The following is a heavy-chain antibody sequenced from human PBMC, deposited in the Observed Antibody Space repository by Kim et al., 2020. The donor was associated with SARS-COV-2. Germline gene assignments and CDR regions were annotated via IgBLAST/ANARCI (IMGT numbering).Heavy chain of an antibody. CDR3: ARRAGGGAVAGPGDGAIGY. J-gene: IGHJ4*02. CDR2: INPNSGGT. V-gene: IGHV1-2*02. D-gene: IGHD6-19*01. Sequence: ASVKVSCKASGYTFTGYYMHWVRQAPGQGLEWMGWINPNSGGTNYAQKFQGRVTMTRDTSISTAYMELSRLRSDDTAVYYCARRAGGGAVAGPGDGAIGYWGQGTLVTVSS. CDR1: GYTFTGYY.